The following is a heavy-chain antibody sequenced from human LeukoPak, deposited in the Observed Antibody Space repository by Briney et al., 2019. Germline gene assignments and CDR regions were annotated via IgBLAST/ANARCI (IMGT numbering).Heavy chain of an antibody. CDR2: IIPIFGTA. J-gene: IGHJ3*02. V-gene: IGHV1-69*13. D-gene: IGHD3-3*01. Sequence: SVKVSCKASGGTFSSYGISWVRQAPGQGLEWMGGIIPIFGTANYAQKFQGRVTITADESTSTAYMELSSLRSEDTAVYYCATSITIFGVVIPSHAFDIWGQGTMVTVSS. CDR3: ATSITIFGVVIPSHAFDI. CDR1: GGTFSSYG.